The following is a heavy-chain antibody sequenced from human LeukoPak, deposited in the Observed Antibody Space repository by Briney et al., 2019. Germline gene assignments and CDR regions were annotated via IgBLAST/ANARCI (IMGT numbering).Heavy chain of an antibody. CDR2: INPSGGNT. V-gene: IGHV1-46*01. CDR1: GYTFTSYY. Sequence: GASVKVSCKASGYTFTSYYMHWVRQAPGQGLEWMGIINPSGGNTNYAQKFQGRVTMTRDKSTSTVYMELSSLRSEDTAIYYCARDLLPQPYYYYMDVWGKGTTVTVSS. J-gene: IGHJ6*03. CDR3: ARDLLPQPYYYYMDV.